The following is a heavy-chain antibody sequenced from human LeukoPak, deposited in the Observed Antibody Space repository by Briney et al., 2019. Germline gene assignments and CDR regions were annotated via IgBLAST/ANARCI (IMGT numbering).Heavy chain of an antibody. Sequence: SETLSLTCTVSGGSISIYYWNWIRQPPGKGLEWIGYIYTSGSTNYNPSLKSRVTISVDTSKNQFSLKLSSVTAADTAVYYCARLGHSSSSLDYWGQGTLVTVSS. CDR1: GGSISIYY. CDR3: ARLGHSSSSLDY. D-gene: IGHD6-6*01. V-gene: IGHV4-4*09. CDR2: IYTSGST. J-gene: IGHJ4*02.